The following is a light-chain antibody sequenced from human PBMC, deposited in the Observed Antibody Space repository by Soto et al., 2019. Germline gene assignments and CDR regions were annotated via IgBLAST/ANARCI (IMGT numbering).Light chain of an antibody. CDR2: WAS. V-gene: IGKV4-1*01. Sequence: DIVMTQSPDSLAVPLGERATINCKPSQSILYSSNNKNYLAWYQQKPGQPPKLLIYWASTRESGVPDRFSGSGSGTDFTLTISSLQAEDVAVYYCQQYYDTPWTFGQGTKVEI. J-gene: IGKJ1*01. CDR3: QQYYDTPWT. CDR1: QSILYSSNNKNY.